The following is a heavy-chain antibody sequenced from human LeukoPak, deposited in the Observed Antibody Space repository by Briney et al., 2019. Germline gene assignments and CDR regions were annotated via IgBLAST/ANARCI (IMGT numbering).Heavy chain of an antibody. D-gene: IGHD3-16*01. V-gene: IGHV4-31*03. CDR1: GGSISSGGSY. CDR2: IYYSGST. Sequence: TSETLSLTCTVSGGSISSGGSYWSCLRQHPGKGLEWIVYIYYSGSTYYTPSLKRRVTISVDTSTNQFSLKLSSVAAADTAVYYCARGAYGVDGWGQGTTVTVS. J-gene: IGHJ6*02. CDR3: ARGAYGVDG.